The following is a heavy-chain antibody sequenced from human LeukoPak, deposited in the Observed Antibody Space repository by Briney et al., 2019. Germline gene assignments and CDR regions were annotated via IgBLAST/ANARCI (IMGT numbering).Heavy chain of an antibody. CDR1: GYSFTSYW. V-gene: IGHV5-51*01. CDR2: TYPGDSDT. CDR3: ARQAYSSGWFFDY. Sequence: GESLKISCKGSGYSFTSYWIGWVRQMPGKGLEWMGITYPGDSDTRYSPSFQGQVTISADKSISTAYLQWSSLKASDTAMYYCARQAYSSGWFFDYWGQGTLVTVSS. D-gene: IGHD6-19*01. J-gene: IGHJ4*02.